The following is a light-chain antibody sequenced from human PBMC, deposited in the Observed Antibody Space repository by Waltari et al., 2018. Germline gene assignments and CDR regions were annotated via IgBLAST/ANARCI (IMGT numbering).Light chain of an antibody. V-gene: IGLV2-8*01. CDR3: SSYAGSKTLI. CDR2: EVS. CDR1: SSDIGGYHY. Sequence: QSALTQPPSASGSPGQSVTISCTGTSSDIGGYHYVSWFQQHPDKAPKLWIYEVSKRPSGVPDRFSGSKSGNTASLTVSGLQAEDEADYYCSSYAGSKTLIFGGGTKLTVL. J-gene: IGLJ2*01.